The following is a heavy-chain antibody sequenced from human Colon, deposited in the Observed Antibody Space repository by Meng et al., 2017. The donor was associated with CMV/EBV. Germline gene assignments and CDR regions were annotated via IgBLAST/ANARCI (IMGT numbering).Heavy chain of an antibody. CDR2: MNPNSGNT. V-gene: IGHV1-8*01. D-gene: IGHD6-6*01. J-gene: IGHJ5*02. CDR3: ARGRGIAARRWFDP. CDR1: GYTFVNHG. Sequence: ASVKVSCKVSGYTFVNHGINWVRQATGQGLEWMGWMNPNSGNTGYAQKFQGRVTMTRNTSISTAYMELSSLRSEDTAVYYCARGRGIAARRWFDPWGQGTLVTVSS.